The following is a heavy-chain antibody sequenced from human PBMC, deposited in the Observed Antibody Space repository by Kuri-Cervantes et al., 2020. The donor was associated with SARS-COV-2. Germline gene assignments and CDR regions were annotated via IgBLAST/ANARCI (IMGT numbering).Heavy chain of an antibody. CDR2: ISSSSSYT. D-gene: IGHD6-13*01. CDR3: ARDRPYSSSWYSGFDY. J-gene: IGHJ4*02. V-gene: IGHV3-11*06. Sequence: GESLKISCAASGFTFSDYYMSWIRQAPGKGLEWVSYISSSSSYTNYADSVKGRFTISRDNAKNSLYLQMNSLRAEDTAVYYCARDRPYSSSWYSGFDYWGQGTLVTVSS. CDR1: GFTFSDYY.